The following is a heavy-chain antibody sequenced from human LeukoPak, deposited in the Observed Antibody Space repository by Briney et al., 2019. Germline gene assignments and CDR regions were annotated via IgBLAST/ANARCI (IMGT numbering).Heavy chain of an antibody. D-gene: IGHD3-16*02. J-gene: IGHJ2*01. V-gene: IGHV1-18*01. CDR2: ISAYNGNT. Sequence: ASVKVSFKASGYTFTSYGISWVRQAPGQGLEWMGWISAYNGNTNYAQKLQGRVTMTTDTSTSTAYMELRSLRSDDTAVYYCATDHDYVWGSYRYSDWYFDLWGRGTLVTVSS. CDR3: ATDHDYVWGSYRYSDWYFDL. CDR1: GYTFTSYG.